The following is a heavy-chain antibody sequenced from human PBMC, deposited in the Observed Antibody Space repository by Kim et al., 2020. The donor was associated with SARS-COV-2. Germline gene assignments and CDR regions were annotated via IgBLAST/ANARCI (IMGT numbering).Heavy chain of an antibody. V-gene: IGHV3-30*04. CDR2: ISFDGHFK. CDR3: ARDARVIIRGMTKKTYYYFGRDL. CDR1: GFAFSSYA. J-gene: IGHJ6*02. D-gene: IGHD3-3*01. Sequence: GGSLRLSCAASGFAFSSYAMNWVRQAPGKGPEWVALISFDGHFKYYADSVQGRFTIYRDASKNTVSLQLNSLRGEDAAVYSCARDARVIIRGMTKKTYYYFGRDLWGQGTTVTVSS.